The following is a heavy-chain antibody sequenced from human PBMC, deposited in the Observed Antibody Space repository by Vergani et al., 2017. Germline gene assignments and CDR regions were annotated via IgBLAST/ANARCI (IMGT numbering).Heavy chain of an antibody. CDR2: ISPSGGST. J-gene: IGHJ4*02. CDR3: ARRAVAGTWYCDD. Sequence: QVQLVHSGAEVKKPGASLKVSCKASGYTFTSYYMHWVRQAPGQGLEWMGIISPSGGSTSYAQKFQGRVTMTRDTSTSTGYMELSSLRSEDTSVYYCARRAVAGTWYCDDWGQGTLVTVSS. D-gene: IGHD6-19*01. V-gene: IGHV1-46*01. CDR1: GYTFTSYY.